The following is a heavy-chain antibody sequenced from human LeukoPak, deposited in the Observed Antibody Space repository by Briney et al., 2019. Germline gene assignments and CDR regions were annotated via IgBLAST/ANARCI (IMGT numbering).Heavy chain of an antibody. CDR1: GVTCSNCS. Sequence: GGSLRLSCAASADSGVTCSNCSMSWVRQAPWEGREWVSAVSGSGGSTYYAESAKGRLTLHSDNSKNTVYLPMNSLRAEDTAVYYCAKREGYCGGDCYFGWFAHWGQGTLVTVSS. D-gene: IGHD2-21*02. V-gene: IGHV3-23*01. CDR3: AKREGYCGGDCYFGWFAH. CDR2: VSGSGGST. J-gene: IGHJ5*02.